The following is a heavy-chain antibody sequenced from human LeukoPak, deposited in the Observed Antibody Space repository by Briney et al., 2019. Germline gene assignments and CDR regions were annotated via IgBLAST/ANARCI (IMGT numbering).Heavy chain of an antibody. J-gene: IGHJ5*02. CDR1: GGSISSSDYY. CDR3: ARALGYCSGGSCTRGYNWFDP. Sequence: SETLSLTCTVSGGSISSSDYYWGWIRKPPGKGLEWFGCIYYGGSTYYNPSLKSRVTISVDTSMNQFSLKLSFVTTADTAVYYCARALGYCSGGSCTRGYNWFDPWGQGTLVTVPS. D-gene: IGHD2-15*01. V-gene: IGHV4-39*01. CDR2: IYYGGST.